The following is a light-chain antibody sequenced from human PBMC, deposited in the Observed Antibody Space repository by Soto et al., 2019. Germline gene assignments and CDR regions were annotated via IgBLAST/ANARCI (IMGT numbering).Light chain of an antibody. CDR1: SXDVGGSNH. CDR3: CSSAGTYTFV. J-gene: IGLJ1*01. CDR2: DVS. Sequence: QSVLTQPCSVSGSPGQSVTISCTGTSXDVGGSNHVSWYQHHPGKAPKFMIYDVSKRPSGVPDRFSGSKSGNTASLTMSGLQAEDEADYYCCSSAGTYTFVFGTGTKVTVL. V-gene: IGLV2-11*01.